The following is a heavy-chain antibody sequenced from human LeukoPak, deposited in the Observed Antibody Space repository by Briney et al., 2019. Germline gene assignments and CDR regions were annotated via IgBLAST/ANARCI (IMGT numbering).Heavy chain of an antibody. CDR2: ISGSGGST. CDR1: GFTFSSYA. CDR3: AKERDYSNYGELDY. Sequence: GGSLRLSCAASGFTFSSYAMSWVRQAPGKGLEWVSAISGSGGSTYCADSVKGRFTISRDNSKNTLYLQMNSLRAEDTAVYYCAKERDYSNYGELDYWGQGTLVTVSS. J-gene: IGHJ4*02. V-gene: IGHV3-23*01. D-gene: IGHD4-11*01.